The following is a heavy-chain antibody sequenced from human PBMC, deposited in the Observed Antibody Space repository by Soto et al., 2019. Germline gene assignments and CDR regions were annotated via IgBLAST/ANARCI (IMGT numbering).Heavy chain of an antibody. D-gene: IGHD2-2*01. CDR3: ARDRRPAALTL. V-gene: IGHV4-31*03. J-gene: IGHJ4*02. CDR1: GGSISSGGYY. Sequence: SETLSLTCTVSGGSISSGGYYWSWIRQHPGKGLEWIGYIYYSGSTYYNPSLKSRVTISVDTSKNQFSLKLSSVTAADTAVYYCARDRRPAALTLWGQGTLVTVSS. CDR2: IYYSGST.